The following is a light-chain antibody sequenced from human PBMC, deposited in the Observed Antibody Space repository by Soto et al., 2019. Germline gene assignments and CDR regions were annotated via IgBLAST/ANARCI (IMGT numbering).Light chain of an antibody. J-gene: IGKJ1*01. CDR2: QAS. CDR3: LQYQSYWT. Sequence: DIQMTQSPSTLSASVGDRVSITCRASQSISRQLAWYQQKPGKAPNLLIYQASNLETGAPSRFTGSGSGTEFTLTIGSLQPDDLATYYGLQYQSYWTFGQGTKVEVK. V-gene: IGKV1-5*03. CDR1: QSISRQ.